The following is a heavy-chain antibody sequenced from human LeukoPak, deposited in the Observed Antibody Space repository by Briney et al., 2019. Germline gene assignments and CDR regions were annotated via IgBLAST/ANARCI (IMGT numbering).Heavy chain of an antibody. D-gene: IGHD2-8*01. Sequence: ASVQVSCKASGYTFTGYYMHWVRQAPGQGLEWMGWINPNSGGTNYAQKFQGRVTMTRDTSISTAYMELSRLRSDDTAVYYCARGGIVLMVYAIQTRYWFDPWGQGTLVTVSS. CDR1: GYTFTGYY. CDR2: INPNSGGT. CDR3: ARGGIVLMVYAIQTRYWFDP. V-gene: IGHV1-2*02. J-gene: IGHJ5*02.